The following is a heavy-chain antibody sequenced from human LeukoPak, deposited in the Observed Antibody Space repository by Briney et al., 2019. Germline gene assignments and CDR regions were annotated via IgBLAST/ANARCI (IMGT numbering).Heavy chain of an antibody. Sequence: ASVKVSCKASGGTFSSYAISWVRQAPGQGLEWMGGIIPIFGTANYAQKFQGRVTITTDESTSTAYMELSSLRSEDTAVYYCARDLGIAAAGAYYYYYYVDVWGKGTTVTVSS. D-gene: IGHD6-13*01. CDR3: ARDLGIAAAGAYYYYYYVDV. J-gene: IGHJ6*03. CDR2: IIPIFGTA. V-gene: IGHV1-69*05. CDR1: GGTFSSYA.